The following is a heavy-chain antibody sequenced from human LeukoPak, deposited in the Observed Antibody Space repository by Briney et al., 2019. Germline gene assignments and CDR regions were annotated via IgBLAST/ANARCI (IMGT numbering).Heavy chain of an antibody. CDR1: GFTFSSYA. J-gene: IGHJ4*02. CDR2: IYSGGST. V-gene: IGHV3-53*01. D-gene: IGHD5-18*01. CDR3: ASSLGYSYEI. Sequence: GGSLRLSCAASGFTFSSYAMSWVRQAPGKGLEWVSVIYSGGSTYYADSVKGRFTISRDNSKNTLYLQMNSLRAQDTAVYYCASSLGYSYEIWGQGTLVTVSS.